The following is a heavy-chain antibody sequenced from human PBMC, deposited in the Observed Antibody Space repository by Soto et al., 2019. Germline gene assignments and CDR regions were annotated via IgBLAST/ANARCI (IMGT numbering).Heavy chain of an antibody. CDR1: GGSFSDNY. V-gene: IGHV4-34*09. D-gene: IGHD1-26*01. J-gene: IGHJ6*02. CDR3: ARDHKWDGMDV. CDR2: INHRGTT. Sequence: SSTLSLTCRVEGGSFSDNYWNWILQSPGKGLEWIGEINHRGTTYDNPSLRSRVIMSVDTSKNQFSLKLSSVTAADTAVSYCARDHKWDGMDVWRQGTMVTVSS.